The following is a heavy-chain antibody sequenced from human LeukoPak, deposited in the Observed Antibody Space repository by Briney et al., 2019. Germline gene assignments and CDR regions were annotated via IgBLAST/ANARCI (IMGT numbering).Heavy chain of an antibody. CDR1: GGTFSSYA. Sequence: GASVKVSCKASGGTFSSYAISWVRQAPGQGLEWMGWISAYNGNTNYAQKLQGRVTMTTDTSTSTAYMELRSLRSDDTAVYYCAREGTFWQNLGGQAQNYMDVWGKGTTVTVSS. D-gene: IGHD1-1*01. J-gene: IGHJ6*03. CDR2: ISAYNGNT. V-gene: IGHV1-18*01. CDR3: AREGTFWQNLGGQAQNYMDV.